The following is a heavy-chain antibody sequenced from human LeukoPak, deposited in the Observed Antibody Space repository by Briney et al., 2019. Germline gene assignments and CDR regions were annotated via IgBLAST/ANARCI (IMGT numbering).Heavy chain of an antibody. D-gene: IGHD6-19*01. CDR2: IWYDGSNK. CDR1: GFTFRSYG. V-gene: IGHV3-33*01. Sequence: PGGSPRLSCAASGFTFRSYGMHWVRQAPGKGLEWVAVIWYDGSNKYYADSVKGRFTVSRDNSKNTLYLQMNSLRAEDTAVYYCATAVASSSGWYADYWGQGTLVTVSS. CDR3: ATAVASSSGWYADY. J-gene: IGHJ4*02.